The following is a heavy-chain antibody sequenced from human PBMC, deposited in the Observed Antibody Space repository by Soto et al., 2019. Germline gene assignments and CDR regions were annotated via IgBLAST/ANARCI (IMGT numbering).Heavy chain of an antibody. Sequence: EVQLVESGGDLVQPGGSLRLSCVASGFTFTNYWMTWVRQVPGKGLEWVANIKQDGSDKQYVDSVKGRFSISRDNAKNSAYLQMNSLRGEDTAVYYCITTTRDTAFDYWGQGTLVTVSS. D-gene: IGHD1-1*01. CDR2: IKQDGSDK. V-gene: IGHV3-7*03. CDR3: ITTTRDTAFDY. CDR1: GFTFTNYW. J-gene: IGHJ4*02.